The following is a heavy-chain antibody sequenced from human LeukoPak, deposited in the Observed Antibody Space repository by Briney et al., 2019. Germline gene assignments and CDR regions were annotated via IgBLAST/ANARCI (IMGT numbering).Heavy chain of an antibody. CDR1: GFAFANYW. D-gene: IGHD2-15*01. J-gene: IGHJ4*02. Sequence: QPGGSLTLSCAASGFAFANYWMVWVRQAPGKGLEWVASIGKDGSEQAYADSVKGRFTISRDNARNSLYLQMSSLRVEDTATYYCTRDIVYLQLEYWGQGALVSVSS. V-gene: IGHV3-7*01. CDR2: IGKDGSEQ. CDR3: TRDIVYLQLEY.